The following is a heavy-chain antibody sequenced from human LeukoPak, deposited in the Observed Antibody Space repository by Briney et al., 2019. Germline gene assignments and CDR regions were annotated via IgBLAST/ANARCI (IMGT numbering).Heavy chain of an antibody. Sequence: SQTLSLTCTVSGDSISSGGYYWRWIRQHPGKGLEWIGYIYYSGSTYYNPSLKSRLTISVDPSKNLFSLKLSSVTAADTAVYYCARHYGDYRWLYFDYWGQGTLVTVSS. CDR1: GDSISSGGYY. J-gene: IGHJ4*02. D-gene: IGHD4-17*01. CDR3: ARHYGDYRWLYFDY. CDR2: IYYSGST. V-gene: IGHV4-31*03.